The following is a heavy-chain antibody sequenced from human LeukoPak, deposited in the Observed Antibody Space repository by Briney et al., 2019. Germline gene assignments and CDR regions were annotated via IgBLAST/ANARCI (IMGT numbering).Heavy chain of an antibody. D-gene: IGHD3-16*01. CDR2: IYSGGNT. CDR1: GFIVSSNY. J-gene: IGHJ4*02. CDR3: ARDRTYFDY. V-gene: IGHV3-66*02. Sequence: GGSLRLSCAASGFIVSSNYMSWVRQAPGKGLEWVSIIYSGGNTYYADSVKGRFTISRDNSKNTLYLQMYSLRAEDTAVYYCARDRTYFDYWGQGTLVTVSS.